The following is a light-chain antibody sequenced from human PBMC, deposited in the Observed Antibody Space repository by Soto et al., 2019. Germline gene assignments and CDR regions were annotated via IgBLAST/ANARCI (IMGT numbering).Light chain of an antibody. CDR2: RAS. CDR3: QQYETYSGT. Sequence: DIQMTQSPSTLSASVGDRVTITCRASQTINTWLAWYQQKPGKAPKLLIYRASNLVSGGPSRFIGSGSGTEFILTISILQPDDFSIYYCQQYETYSGTFRPGTKVDI. V-gene: IGKV1-5*03. CDR1: QTINTW. J-gene: IGKJ3*01.